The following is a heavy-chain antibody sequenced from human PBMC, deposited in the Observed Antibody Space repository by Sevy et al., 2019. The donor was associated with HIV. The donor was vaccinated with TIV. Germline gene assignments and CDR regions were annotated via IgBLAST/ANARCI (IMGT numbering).Heavy chain of an antibody. CDR1: GFTISSYA. V-gene: IGHV3-30-3*01. J-gene: IGHJ1*01. CDR3: ARDLVGAKD. Sequence: GGSLRLSCAASGFTISSYAMHWVRQAPGKGLEWVAVISYDGSNKYYADSVKGRFTISRDNSKNTLYLQMNSLRAEDTAVYYCARDLVGAKDWGQCTLVTVSS. CDR2: ISYDGSNK. D-gene: IGHD1-26*01.